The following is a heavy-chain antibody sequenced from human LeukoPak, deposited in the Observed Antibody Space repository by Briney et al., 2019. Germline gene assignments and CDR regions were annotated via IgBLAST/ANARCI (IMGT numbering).Heavy chain of an antibody. D-gene: IGHD3-22*01. J-gene: IGHJ4*02. CDR1: GYTFTSYD. CDR3: ARGGGYYDRSAKYFIRPPEY. V-gene: IGHV1-8*01. CDR2: MNPNSGNT. Sequence: GASVKVSFKASGYTFTSYDINWVRQATGQGLEWMGWMNPNSGNTGYAQKFQGRVTMTRNTSISTAYMELSSLRSEDTAVYYCARGGGYYDRSAKYFIRPPEYWGQGTPVTVSS.